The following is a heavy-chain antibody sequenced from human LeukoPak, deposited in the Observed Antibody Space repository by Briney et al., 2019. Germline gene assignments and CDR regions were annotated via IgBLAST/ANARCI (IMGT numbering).Heavy chain of an antibody. Sequence: GGSLRLSCAASGFTFSSYSMNWVRQAPGKGLEWVSYISIGSSTTYYADSVKGRFTISRDNSKNTLFLQMSSLRAEDTAVYYCAKTSAGIRGGYFDYWGQGTLVTVSS. CDR1: GFTFSSYS. V-gene: IGHV3-48*01. CDR3: AKTSAGIRGGYFDY. J-gene: IGHJ4*02. CDR2: ISIGSSTT. D-gene: IGHD3-10*01.